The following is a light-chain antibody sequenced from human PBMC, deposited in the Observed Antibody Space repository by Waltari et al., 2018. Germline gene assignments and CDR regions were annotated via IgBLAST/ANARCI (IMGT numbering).Light chain of an antibody. V-gene: IGLV2-14*03. CDR3: SSYTNRRDVI. CDR1: NSAVGGYTS. CDR2: AVS. J-gene: IGLJ2*01. Sequence: QSVLTQPASVSGSPGRSSTISCTGANSAVGGYTSFSWYQQHPGSAPKLMIYAVSNRPSGVSDRFSGSKSGNTASLTISGLQAEDEADYYCSSYTNRRDVIFGGGTKLTVL.